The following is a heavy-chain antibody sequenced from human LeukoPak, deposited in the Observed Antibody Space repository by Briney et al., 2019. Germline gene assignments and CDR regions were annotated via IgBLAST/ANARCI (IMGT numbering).Heavy chain of an antibody. CDR2: IYYSGTT. Sequence: SQTLSLTCAVSGGSISGGGYSWSWIRQPPGKGLEWIGYIYYSGTTYYNPSLKSRVTISVDTSKSQFSLNLRSVTAADTAVYYCARYVPVKTGPTRASFDYWGQGILVTVSS. D-gene: IGHD1-7*01. CDR3: ARYVPVKTGPTRASFDY. CDR1: GGSISGGGYS. V-gene: IGHV4-30-4*07. J-gene: IGHJ4*02.